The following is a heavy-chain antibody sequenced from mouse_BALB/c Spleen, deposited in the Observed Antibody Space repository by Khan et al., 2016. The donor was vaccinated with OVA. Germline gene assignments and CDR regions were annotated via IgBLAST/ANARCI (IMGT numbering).Heavy chain of an antibody. CDR3: ATLYGIPFSF. D-gene: IGHD2-1*01. Sequence: VQLQQPAAELVKPGASVKLSCSASGFNIKDTYIHWMKQRPEQGLEWIGRIDPPNDDSKYGPKFQAKATLIADTSSNTANLQLSSLTSEDTAVYYCATLYGIPFSFGGQGCLVSVSA. CDR2: IDPPNDDS. V-gene: IGHV14-3*02. J-gene: IGHJ3*01. CDR1: GFNIKDTY.